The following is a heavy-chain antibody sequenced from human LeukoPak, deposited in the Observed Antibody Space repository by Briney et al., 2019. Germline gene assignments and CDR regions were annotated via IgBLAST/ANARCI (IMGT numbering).Heavy chain of an antibody. V-gene: IGHV1-8*01. J-gene: IGHJ4*02. CDR2: MNPNRGNT. CDR1: GYTFTSYD. Sequence: GASVKVSCKASGYTFTSYDINWVQQATGQGLEWMGWMNPNRGNTGYAQKFQGRVTMTRNTSISTAYMELSSLRSEDTAVYYCASGGSMVRGVNEDYWGQGTLVTVSS. D-gene: IGHD3-10*01. CDR3: ASGGSMVRGVNEDY.